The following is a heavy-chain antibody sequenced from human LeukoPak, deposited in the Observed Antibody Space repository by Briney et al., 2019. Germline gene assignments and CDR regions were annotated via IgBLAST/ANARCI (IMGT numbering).Heavy chain of an antibody. CDR2: MNPNSGNT. CDR1: GYTFTSYD. Sequence: GASVKVSCKASGYTFTSYDINWVRQATGQGREWMGWMNPNSGNTGYAQKFQGRVTITRNTSISTAYMELSSLRSEDTAVYYCARGRYCSSTSGCNWFDPWGQGTLVTVSS. CDR3: ARGRYCSSTSGCNWFDP. V-gene: IGHV1-8*03. D-gene: IGHD2-2*01. J-gene: IGHJ5*02.